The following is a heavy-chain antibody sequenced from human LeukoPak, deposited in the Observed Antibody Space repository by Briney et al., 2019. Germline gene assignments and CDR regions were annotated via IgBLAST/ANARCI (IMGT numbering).Heavy chain of an antibody. CDR3: AKSKIPAAVIPFDP. CDR2: ISYEGSDK. V-gene: IGHV3-30*04. Sequence: PGGSLRLSCTASGFTFSSYAMHWVRRAPGKGLEWVAFISYEGSDKYYADSVKGRFTVSRDNSKNTVYLQMNSLRPEDTAVYYCAKSKIPAAVIPFDPWGQGSLVTVSS. D-gene: IGHD6-13*01. J-gene: IGHJ5*02. CDR1: GFTFSSYA.